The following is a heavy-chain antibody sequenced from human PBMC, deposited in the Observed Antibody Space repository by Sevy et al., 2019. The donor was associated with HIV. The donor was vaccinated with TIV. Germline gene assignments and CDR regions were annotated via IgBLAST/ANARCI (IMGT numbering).Heavy chain of an antibody. J-gene: IGHJ4*02. D-gene: IGHD2-21*01. V-gene: IGHV3-30*02. CDR2: IQYDGSNK. CDR3: VKEGGGEGGDH. Sequence: GGSLRLSCAGSGFSYSSYGMHWVRQAPGKGLEWVAYIQYDGSNKDYADSVKGRFTISRDNSKNTLDLQMNSLRVEDTAVYYCVKEGGGEGGDHWGQGTLVTVSS. CDR1: GFSYSSYG.